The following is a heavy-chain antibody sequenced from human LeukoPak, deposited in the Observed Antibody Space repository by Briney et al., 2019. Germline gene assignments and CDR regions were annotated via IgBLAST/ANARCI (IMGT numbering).Heavy chain of an antibody. CDR2: VNTDGSTT. J-gene: IGHJ5*01. CDR1: GLTFSSYW. D-gene: IGHD3-10*01. V-gene: IGHV3-74*01. CDR3: ANLLWFGESLPNWFDS. Sequence: GGSLRLSCAASGLTFSSYWMHWVRQAPGKGLVWVSRVNTDGSTTSYADSVKGRFTITRDNAKNTLYLQMNSLRAEDTALYYCANLLWFGESLPNWFDSWGQGTLVTVSS.